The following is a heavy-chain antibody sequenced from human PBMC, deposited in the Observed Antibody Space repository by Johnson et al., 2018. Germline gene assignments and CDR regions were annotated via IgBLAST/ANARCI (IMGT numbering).Heavy chain of an antibody. Sequence: QVQLRQWGAGLLKPSETLSLSCAVYGGSFSGYYWSWNRQPPGKGLEWNGEINRSGSTNYKQLLKSQVTIAVDTSNNQFSLKLTSVTAPDTAVYYCARYGTTNAFDIWGQGTMVTVSS. CDR2: INRSGST. V-gene: IGHV4-34*01. CDR1: GGSFSGYY. CDR3: ARYGTTNAFDI. D-gene: IGHD1-7*01. J-gene: IGHJ3*02.